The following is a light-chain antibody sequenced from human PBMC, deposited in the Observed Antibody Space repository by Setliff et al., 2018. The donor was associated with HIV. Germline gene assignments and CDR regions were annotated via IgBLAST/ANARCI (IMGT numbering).Light chain of an antibody. J-gene: IGLJ1*01. CDR1: SSDVGSYNL. CDR2: EVS. V-gene: IGLV2-23*02. CDR3: CSYAGSSTYV. Sequence: SALAQPASVSGSPGQSITLSCTGTSSDVGSYNLVSWYQHHPGKAPKLMIYEVSKRPSGVSNRFSGSKSGNTASLTISGLQAEDEADYYCCSYAGSSTYVFGTGTKSPS.